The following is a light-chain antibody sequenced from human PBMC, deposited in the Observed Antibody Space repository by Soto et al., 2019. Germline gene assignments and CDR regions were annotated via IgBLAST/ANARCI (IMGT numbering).Light chain of an antibody. J-gene: IGKJ1*01. CDR2: GAS. CDR3: QHYGTSRWT. CDR1: QSVSSSY. Sequence: VMTQSPATLSLSPGERATLSCRASQSVSSSYLAWYQQKPGQAPRLLISGASGRATDIAGRFSSSGSETDFTLTISRLEPEDFAVYYCQHYGTSRWTFGQGTKVDI. V-gene: IGKV3-20*01.